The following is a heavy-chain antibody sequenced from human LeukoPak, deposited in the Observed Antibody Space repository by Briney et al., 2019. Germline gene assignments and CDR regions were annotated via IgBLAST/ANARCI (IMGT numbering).Heavy chain of an antibody. J-gene: IGHJ4*02. CDR3: ARATGYGYSGGVSDY. CDR2: INHSGST. D-gene: IGHD5-18*01. Sequence: PSETLSLTCAVYGGSFSGYYWSWIRQPPGKGLEWIGEINHSGSTNYNPSLKSRVTISVDTYKNQFSLKLSSVTAADTAVYYCARATGYGYSGGVSDYWGQGTLVTVSS. CDR1: GGSFSGYY. V-gene: IGHV4-34*01.